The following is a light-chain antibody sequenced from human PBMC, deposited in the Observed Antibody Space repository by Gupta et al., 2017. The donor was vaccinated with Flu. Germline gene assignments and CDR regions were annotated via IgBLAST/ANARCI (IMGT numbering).Light chain of an antibody. CDR2: ATN. V-gene: IGLV1-40*01. J-gene: IGLJ1*01. CDR1: LSNIGTVYD. CDR3: QSYDSSLIGYV. Sequence: QSMLTQPPSLSGAPGQRVTISCTGRLSNIGTVYDVPWYQHLPVTAPRLLIYATNNRPSGVPDRFSGSKSGTSASLAITGLQAEDEADYYCQSYDSSLIGYVFGTGTKLTGL.